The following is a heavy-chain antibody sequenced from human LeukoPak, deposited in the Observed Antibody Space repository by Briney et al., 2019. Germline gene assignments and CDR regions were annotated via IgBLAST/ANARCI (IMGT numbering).Heavy chain of an antibody. D-gene: IGHD2/OR15-2a*01. Sequence: GGSLRLSCATSGFTFSNAWMSWVRQAPGKGLEWVGRIKSNTDGGTTDYAATVKGRFTISRDDSKDTLYLQMSSLKPEDTAVYYCARIETVADAFDIWSQGTLVTVSS. CDR3: ARIETVADAFDI. CDR2: IKSNTDGGTT. V-gene: IGHV3-15*01. J-gene: IGHJ3*02. CDR1: GFTFSNAW.